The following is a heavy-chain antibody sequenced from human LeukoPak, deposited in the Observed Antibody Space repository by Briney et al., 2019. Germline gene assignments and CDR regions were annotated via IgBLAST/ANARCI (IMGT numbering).Heavy chain of an antibody. J-gene: IGHJ4*02. D-gene: IGHD3-10*01. CDR2: ISGRGGST. CDR1: GFTFSSYA. Sequence: GGSLRLSCVASGFTFSSYAMNWVRQAPGKGLEWVSAISGRGGSTYYADSVKSRFTISRDNSKNTLYLEMNSLRAEDTAKYYCAKDEPSGSYKDWGQGAMVTVSS. CDR3: AKDEPSGSYKD. V-gene: IGHV3-23*01.